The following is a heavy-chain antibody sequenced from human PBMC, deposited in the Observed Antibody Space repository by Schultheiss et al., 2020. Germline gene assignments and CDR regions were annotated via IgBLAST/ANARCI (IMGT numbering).Heavy chain of an antibody. Sequence: SETLSLTCAVSGGSISSSNWWSWIRQPPGKGLECIGYIYYSGSTYYNPSLKSRVAMSVDTSKNQFSLKLSSVTAADTAVYYCARVKGGSGSYYKYYYYGMDVWGQGTTVTVSS. CDR1: GGSISSSNW. D-gene: IGHD3-10*01. V-gene: IGHV4-28*03. J-gene: IGHJ6*02. CDR3: ARVKGGSGSYYKYYYYGMDV. CDR2: IYYSGST.